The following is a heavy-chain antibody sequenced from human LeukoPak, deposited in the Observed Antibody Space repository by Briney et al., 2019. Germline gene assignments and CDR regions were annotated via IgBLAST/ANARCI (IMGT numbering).Heavy chain of an antibody. Sequence: PGGSLRLSCAASGFTFTDSFMTWIRQAPGKGLEWVSSISSGGRTIYYADFVKGRFTISRDNAKNSLYLQMNSLRAEDTAVYYCARAGIAVAGTLFAFDIWGQGTMVTVSS. V-gene: IGHV3-11*04. D-gene: IGHD6-19*01. CDR3: ARAGIAVAGTLFAFDI. CDR2: ISSGGRTI. CDR1: GFTFTDSF. J-gene: IGHJ3*02.